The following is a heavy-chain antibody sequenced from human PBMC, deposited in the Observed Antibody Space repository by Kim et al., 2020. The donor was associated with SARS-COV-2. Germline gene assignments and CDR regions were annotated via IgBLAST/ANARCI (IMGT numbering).Heavy chain of an antibody. Sequence: GGSLRLSCAASGFTFSNAWMSWVRQAPGKGLEWVGRIKSKTDGGTTDYAAPVKGRFTISRDDSKNTLYLQMNSLKTEDTAVYYCKSDLGELSPDDIDYWGQGTLVTVSS. CDR3: KSDLGELSPDDIDY. CDR2: IKSKTDGGTT. J-gene: IGHJ4*02. CDR1: GFTFSNAW. D-gene: IGHD3-16*02. V-gene: IGHV3-15*01.